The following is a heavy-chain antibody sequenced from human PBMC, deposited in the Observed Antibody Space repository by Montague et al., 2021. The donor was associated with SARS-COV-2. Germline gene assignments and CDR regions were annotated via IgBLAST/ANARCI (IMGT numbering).Heavy chain of an antibody. V-gene: IGHV4-34*01. D-gene: IGHD6-19*01. CDR3: AKGGRQWLVIDPRYYFDY. Sequence: SETLSLTCAVYGGSFSGYRWSWILQPPGKGLEWIGEINHSGSTNYNPSLKSRVTISVDTSKNQFSLTLSSVTAADTAVYYCAKGGRQWLVIDPRYYFDYWGQGTMVTVSS. J-gene: IGHJ4*01. CDR1: GGSFSGYR. CDR2: INHSGST.